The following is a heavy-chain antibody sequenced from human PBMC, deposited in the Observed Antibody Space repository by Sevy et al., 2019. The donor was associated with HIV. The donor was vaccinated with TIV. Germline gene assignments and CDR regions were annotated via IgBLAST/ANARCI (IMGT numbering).Heavy chain of an antibody. CDR2: RYYSGST. Sequence: SETLSLTCTVSGGSISSSNYYWGWIRQPPGKGLEWIGSRYYSGSTFYNPSLKSRVTISVDTSQNQFSLKVSSVTAADTAVYYRARHAGNLVEATNNYFDYWGQGTLVTVSS. J-gene: IGHJ4*02. CDR1: GGSISSSNYY. CDR3: ARHAGNLVEATNNYFDY. V-gene: IGHV4-39*01. D-gene: IGHD2-15*01.